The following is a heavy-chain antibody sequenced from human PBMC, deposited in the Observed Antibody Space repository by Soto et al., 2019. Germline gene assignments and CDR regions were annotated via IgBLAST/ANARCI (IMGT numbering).Heavy chain of an antibody. Sequence: GGSLRLSCAASGFTFSSYGMHWVRQAPGKGLEWVAVIWYDGGNKYYVDSVKGRFTISRDNSKNTLYLQMNSLRAEDTAVYYRARGFGQWLGRSNWFDPWGQGTLVTVST. D-gene: IGHD6-19*01. V-gene: IGHV3-33*01. CDR3: ARGFGQWLGRSNWFDP. J-gene: IGHJ5*02. CDR1: GFTFSSYG. CDR2: IWYDGGNK.